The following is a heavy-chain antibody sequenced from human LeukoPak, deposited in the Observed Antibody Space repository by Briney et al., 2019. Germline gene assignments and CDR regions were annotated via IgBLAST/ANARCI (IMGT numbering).Heavy chain of an antibody. Sequence: EASVKVSCKASGYTFTSFYMHWVRQPPGQGFEWMGIINPSGGSTSYAQKFQGRVTMTRGMSTSTVYMELSSLRSEDTAVYYCARDNDSRDPPHFDYWGQGTLVTVSS. V-gene: IGHV1-46*01. D-gene: IGHD3-16*01. J-gene: IGHJ4*02. CDR2: INPSGGST. CDR3: ARDNDSRDPPHFDY. CDR1: GYTFTSFY.